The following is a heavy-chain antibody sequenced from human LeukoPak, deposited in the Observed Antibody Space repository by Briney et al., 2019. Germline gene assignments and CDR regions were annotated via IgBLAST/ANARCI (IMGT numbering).Heavy chain of an antibody. CDR1: GGSFSGYY. CDR2: INHSGST. D-gene: IGHD1-7*01. Sequence: KPSETLSLTCAVYGGSFSGYYWSWIRQPPGKGLEWIGEINHSGSTNYNPSLKSRVTISVDTSKNQFSLKLSSVTAADTAVYYCARGRGTGTTNPTNYFDYWGQGTLVTVSS. J-gene: IGHJ4*02. V-gene: IGHV4-34*01. CDR3: ARGRGTGTTNPTNYFDY.